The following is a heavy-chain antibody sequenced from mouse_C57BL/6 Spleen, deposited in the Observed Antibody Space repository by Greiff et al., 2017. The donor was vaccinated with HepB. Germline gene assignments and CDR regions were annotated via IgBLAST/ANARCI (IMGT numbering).Heavy chain of an antibody. D-gene: IGHD1-1*01. CDR3: ARDGTTVVAPYWYFDV. CDR1: GYTFTSYW. V-gene: IGHV1-55*01. CDR2: IYPGSGST. Sequence: QVQLQQPGAELVKPGASVKMSCKASGYTFTSYWITWVKQRPGQGLEWIGDIYPGSGSTNYNEKFKSKATLTVDTSSSTAYMQLSSLTSEDSAVYYCARDGTTVVAPYWYFDVWGTGTTVTVSS. J-gene: IGHJ1*03.